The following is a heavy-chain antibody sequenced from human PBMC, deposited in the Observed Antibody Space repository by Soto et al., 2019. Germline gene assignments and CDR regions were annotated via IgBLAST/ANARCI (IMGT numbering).Heavy chain of an antibody. CDR1: GGSITSYY. J-gene: IGHJ4*02. Sequence: TSETLSLSCTVSGGSITSYYWSWIRQPPGKGLEWIGYIYHSGSTNSNPSLKSRVTISLDTSKSQFSLRLSSVTAADTAVYYCTSRAQDCWGPGNLVTVSS. CDR2: IYHSGST. V-gene: IGHV4-59*01. D-gene: IGHD2-15*01. CDR3: TSRAQDC.